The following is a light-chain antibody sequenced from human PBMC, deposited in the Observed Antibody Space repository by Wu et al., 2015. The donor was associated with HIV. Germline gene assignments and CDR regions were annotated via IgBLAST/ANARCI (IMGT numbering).Light chain of an antibody. Sequence: VGDRVTITCQASQDIYNFLSWYQQKSGKAPKLLIYDASNLETGVPSRFSGSGSGTDFSFTISSLQPEDIATYYCQQYANLPRTFGQGTRLEIK. CDR2: DAS. CDR1: QDIYNF. V-gene: IGKV1-33*01. J-gene: IGKJ5*01. CDR3: QQYANLPRT.